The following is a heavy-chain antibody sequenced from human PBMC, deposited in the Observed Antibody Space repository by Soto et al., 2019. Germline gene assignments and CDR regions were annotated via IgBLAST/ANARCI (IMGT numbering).Heavy chain of an antibody. CDR3: AKARRLLKRGGAFDI. V-gene: IGHV3-23*01. CDR2: FGTSANNT. CDR1: GFTLSSSA. Sequence: EEQLLESGGGLVQPGGSLRISCVASGFTLSSSAMNWVRQAPGKGLEWVSTFGTSANNTDYADSVRGRFTISRDNSNNTMYLQMNSLRVDDTAVYYCAKARRLLKRGGAFDIWGQGTMVTVSS. J-gene: IGHJ3*02. D-gene: IGHD2-15*01.